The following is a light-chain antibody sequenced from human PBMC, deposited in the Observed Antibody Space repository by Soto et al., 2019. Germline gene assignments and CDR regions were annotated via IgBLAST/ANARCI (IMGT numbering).Light chain of an antibody. CDR3: QQYNNWLGT. CDR1: QSLSSY. J-gene: IGKJ1*01. CDR2: GAS. V-gene: IGKV3-15*01. Sequence: EIVLTQSPATLSLSPGERATLSCRASQSLSSYLAWYQQKPGQAPRLLIYGASTRATGIPARFSGSGSGTEFTLTISSLQSEDFAVYYCQQYNNWLGTFGQGTKVEIK.